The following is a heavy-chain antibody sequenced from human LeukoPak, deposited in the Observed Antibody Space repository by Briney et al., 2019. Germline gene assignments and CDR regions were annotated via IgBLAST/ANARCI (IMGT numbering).Heavy chain of an antibody. CDR2: ISYDGSNK. CDR1: GSTFSSYA. J-gene: IGHJ5*02. CDR3: AKARDAYNYYWFDP. V-gene: IGHV3-30-3*01. D-gene: IGHD5-24*01. Sequence: GGSLRLSCAASGSTFSSYAMHWVRQAPGKGLEWVAVISYDGSNKYYADSVKGRFTISRDNSKNTLYLEMNSLRAEDTALYYCAKARDAYNYYWFDPWGQGTLVTVSS.